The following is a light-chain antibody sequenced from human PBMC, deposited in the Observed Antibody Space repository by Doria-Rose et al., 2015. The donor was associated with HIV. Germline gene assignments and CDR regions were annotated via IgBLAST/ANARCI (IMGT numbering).Light chain of an antibody. CDR2: AAS. CDR1: QSISSY. J-gene: IGKJ2*02. Sequence: DIQMPQSPPSLSASVGDRVTITCRASQSISSYLNWYQQKPGKAPKLLIYAASSLQSGVPSRFSGSGSGTDFTLTISSLQPEDFAAYYCQQSCCTPSTFGQGTKLEIK. V-gene: IGKV1-39*01. CDR3: QQSCCTPST.